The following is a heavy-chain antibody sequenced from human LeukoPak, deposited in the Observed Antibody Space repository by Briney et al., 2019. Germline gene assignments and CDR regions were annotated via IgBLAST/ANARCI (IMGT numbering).Heavy chain of an antibody. CDR2: ISGSGTTT. Sequence: GGSLRLSCAASGFTFSTNEMNWVRQAPGKGLQWVSYISGSGTTTYYADSVKGRFTISRDSAKNSLYLQMNSLRAEDTAIYYCATNTPMGHYFDNWGQGTLVSVSS. CDR3: ATNTPMGHYFDN. D-gene: IGHD5-18*01. V-gene: IGHV3-48*03. J-gene: IGHJ4*02. CDR1: GFTFSTNE.